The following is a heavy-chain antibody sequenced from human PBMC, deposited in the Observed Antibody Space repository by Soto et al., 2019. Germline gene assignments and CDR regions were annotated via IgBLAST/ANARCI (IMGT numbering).Heavy chain of an antibody. J-gene: IGHJ6*02. Sequence: PGESLKISSVGSGFSFSRYTVGWVRQDPGKGLEWMGVIHPGDSDTIYSPSFQGQVTISADKSISTAYLQWSSLKASDTAMYYCTLSYGDSYYYYYGMDVWGQGTTVTVSS. D-gene: IGHD4-17*01. V-gene: IGHV5-51*01. CDR1: GFSFSRYT. CDR2: IHPGDSDT. CDR3: TLSYGDSYYYYYGMDV.